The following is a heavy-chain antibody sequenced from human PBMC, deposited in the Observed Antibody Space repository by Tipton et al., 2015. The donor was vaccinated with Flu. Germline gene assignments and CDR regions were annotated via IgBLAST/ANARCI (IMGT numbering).Heavy chain of an antibody. J-gene: IGHJ4*02. CDR1: GFTFSDYY. Sequence: SLRLSCAASGFTFSDYYMIWIRQAPGKGLEWVSYISSSGSTIYYADSVKGRFTISRDNAKNSLYLQMNSLRAEDTAVYYCARDFLLRDFDWFNLGEDYWGQGTLVPVSS. D-gene: IGHD3-9*01. CDR2: ISSSGSTI. CDR3: ARDFLLRDFDWFNLGEDY. V-gene: IGHV3-11*01.